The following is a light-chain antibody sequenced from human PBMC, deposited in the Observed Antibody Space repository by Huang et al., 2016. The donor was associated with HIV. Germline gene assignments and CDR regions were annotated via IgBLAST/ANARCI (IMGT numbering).Light chain of an antibody. CDR2: DDS. CDR3: QHYDDPYT. V-gene: IGKV1-33*01. Sequence: DIQMTQSPSSLSASVGDRVTITCQASLDISNYFRWYQHKPGRAPKPLIFDDSSLETGVPSRFSGSGSGTYFTVTIASLQPEDVATYYCQHYDDPYTFGQGTKLEIK. CDR1: LDISNY. J-gene: IGKJ2*01.